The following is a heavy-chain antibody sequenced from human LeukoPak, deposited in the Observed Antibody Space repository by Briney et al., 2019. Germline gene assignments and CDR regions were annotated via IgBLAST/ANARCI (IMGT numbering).Heavy chain of an antibody. CDR1: GGSISSGDYY. D-gene: IGHD5-24*01. CDR3: ARVFRKEGYNYDGFNI. V-gene: IGHV4-61*02. Sequence: SQTLSLTCTVSGGSISSGDYYWSWIRQPAGKGLEWIGRIYASGSTNYNPSLKSRVTISIDTSKNQFSLKVTSVTAADTAVYYCARVFRKEGYNYDGFNIWGEGTMVTVSS. J-gene: IGHJ3*02. CDR2: IYASGST.